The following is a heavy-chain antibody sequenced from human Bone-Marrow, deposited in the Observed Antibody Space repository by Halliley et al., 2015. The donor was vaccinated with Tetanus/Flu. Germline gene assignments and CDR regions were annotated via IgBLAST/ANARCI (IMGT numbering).Heavy chain of an antibody. J-gene: IGHJ3*02. D-gene: IGHD2-15*01. CDR3: ARGGLVALLVCDS. CDR2: IGSSGVTK. Sequence: SLRLSCAASGFSFSDYYMSWIRQAPGKGLEWISYIGSSGVTKYYADSVKGRLSTSRDNAKKLLYLQMDRLRADDTAGYYCARGGLVALLVCDSWGPGTLVTVSS. V-gene: IGHV3-11*01. CDR1: GFSFSDYY.